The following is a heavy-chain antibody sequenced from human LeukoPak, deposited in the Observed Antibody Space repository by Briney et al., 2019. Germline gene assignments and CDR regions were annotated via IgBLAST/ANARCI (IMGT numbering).Heavy chain of an antibody. CDR2: TSSSRRTK. D-gene: IGHD4-17*01. J-gene: IGHJ2*01. V-gene: IGHV3-48*01. CDR3: ARRGGYGDSYWYFDL. CDR1: GFTFSSYS. Sequence: PGGSLRLSCAASGFTFSSYSMNWVRQAPGKGLEGVSYTSSSRRTKYYADSVRGRFTISRDNAKNSLYLQMNSLGADDTAVYYCARRGGYGDSYWYFDLWGRGTLVTVSS.